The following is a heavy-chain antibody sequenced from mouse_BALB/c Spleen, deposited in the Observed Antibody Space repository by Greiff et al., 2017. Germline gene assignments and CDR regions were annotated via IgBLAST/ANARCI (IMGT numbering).Heavy chain of an antibody. D-gene: IGHD2-2*01. Sequence: EVQGVESGGGLVQPGGSRKLSCAASGFTFSSFGMHWVRQAPEKGLEWVAYISSGSSTIYYADTVKGRFTISRDNPKNTLFLQMTSLRSEDTAMYYCARGRYYGYDPCYFDYWGQGTTLTVSS. CDR3: ARGRYYGYDPCYFDY. J-gene: IGHJ2*01. CDR1: GFTFSSFG. V-gene: IGHV5-17*02. CDR2: ISSGSSTI.